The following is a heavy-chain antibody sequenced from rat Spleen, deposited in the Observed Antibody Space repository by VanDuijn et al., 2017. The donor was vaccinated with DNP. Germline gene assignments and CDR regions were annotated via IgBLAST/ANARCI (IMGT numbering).Heavy chain of an antibody. CDR3: AREREYMFDY. CDR2: ISPTGGRA. D-gene: IGHD1-11*01. V-gene: IGHV5-19*01. Sequence: EVQLVESGGGLVQPGRSLKLSCAVSGFTFSNYGMHWIRQAPTTGLEWVAAISPTGGRADYRDSVKDRFTISRDNAKRSLYLQMNSLTSEDSATYYCAREREYMFDYWGQGVMVTVSS. J-gene: IGHJ2*01. CDR1: GFTFSNYG.